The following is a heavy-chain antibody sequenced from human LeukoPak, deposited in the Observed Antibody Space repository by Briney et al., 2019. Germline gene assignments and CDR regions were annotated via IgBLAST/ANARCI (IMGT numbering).Heavy chain of an antibody. V-gene: IGHV4-59*08. CDR2: IYYSVGT. J-gene: IGHJ4*02. Sequence: SETLSLTCTVSGGSISSYYWSWIRQPPEKGLEWIGYIYYSVGTNYNPSLKSRVTISVDTSKNQFSLKLSSVTAADTAVYYCARLGFSNSGSYLAPSDYWGQGTLVTVSS. CDR1: GGSISSYY. CDR3: ARLGFSNSGSYLAPSDY. D-gene: IGHD1-26*01.